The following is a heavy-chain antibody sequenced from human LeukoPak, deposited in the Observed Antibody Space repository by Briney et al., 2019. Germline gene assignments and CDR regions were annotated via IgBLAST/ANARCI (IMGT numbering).Heavy chain of an antibody. CDR2: ISYDGSNK. CDR3: ARDRYYDSSGSVVDP. D-gene: IGHD3-22*01. J-gene: IGHJ5*02. Sequence: GGSLRLSCAASGFTFSSYGMHWVRQAPGKGLEWVAVISYDGSNKYYVDSVKGRFTISRDNSKNTLYMQMNSLRAEDTAVYYCARDRYYDSSGSVVDPWGQGTLVTVSS. V-gene: IGHV3-30*03. CDR1: GFTFSSYG.